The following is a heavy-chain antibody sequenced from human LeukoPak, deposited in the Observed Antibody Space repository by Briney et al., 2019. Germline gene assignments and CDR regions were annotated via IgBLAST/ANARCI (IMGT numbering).Heavy chain of an antibody. CDR2: ISSSSIPI. V-gene: IGHV3-48*02. D-gene: IGHD1-1*01. J-gene: IGHJ4*02. Sequence: PGGSLRLSCAASGFTFSSYNMNWVRQAPGKGLEWVSYISSSSIPIYYTDSVKGRFTTSRDNAKNSLYLQMNSLRDEDTAVYYCARGTTVLDYWGQGTPVTVSS. CDR1: GFTFSSYN. CDR3: ARGTTVLDY.